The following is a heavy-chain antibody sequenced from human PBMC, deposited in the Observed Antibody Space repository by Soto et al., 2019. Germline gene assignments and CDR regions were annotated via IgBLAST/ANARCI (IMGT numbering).Heavy chain of an antibody. Sequence: GGSLRLSCAASGFTFSNAWMSWVRQAPGKGLEWVGRIKSKTDGGTTDYAAPVKGRFTISRDDSKNTLYLQMNSLKTEDTAVYYCTTDSVVWGSYAFDIWGQGTMVTVSS. CDR1: GFTFSNAW. D-gene: IGHD3-16*01. CDR2: IKSKTDGGTT. V-gene: IGHV3-15*01. J-gene: IGHJ3*02. CDR3: TTDSVVWGSYAFDI.